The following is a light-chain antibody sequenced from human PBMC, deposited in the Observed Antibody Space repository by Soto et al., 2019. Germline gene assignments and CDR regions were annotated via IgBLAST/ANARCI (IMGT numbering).Light chain of an antibody. CDR2: DTN. CDR3: LLSYSDARV. CDR1: TGAVSSGHF. Sequence: QAVVTQEPSLTVSPGGTVSLTCGSSTGAVSSGHFPYWFQQKPGPAPRTLIYDTNNKQSGTPARFSASLIGGKAALTLSAAQHEDEADYCCLLSYSDARVFGGGTKLTVL. J-gene: IGLJ3*02. V-gene: IGLV7-46*01.